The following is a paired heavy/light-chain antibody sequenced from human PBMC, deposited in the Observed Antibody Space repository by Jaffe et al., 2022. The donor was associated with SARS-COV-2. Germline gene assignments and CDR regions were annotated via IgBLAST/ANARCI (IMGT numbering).Heavy chain of an antibody. Sequence: VRLVQSGGGLVQPGGSLRLSCEVSGFTFSDYSMNWVRQTPGKGLEWVSYIATSASTIFYADSVRGRFTISRDNAKNSLYLEMNSLRDEDSGVYYCARDQIFRFFRGGLEVWGQGTTVIVSS. V-gene: IGHV3-48*02. CDR1: GFTFSDYS. J-gene: IGHJ6*02. D-gene: IGHD3-3*01. CDR2: IATSASTI. CDR3: ARDQIFRFFRGGLEV.
Light chain of an antibody. Sequence: DIQMTQSPASLSASIGDRVTITCRTNQTISTYLNWYQQKSGKAPSLLIYATSNLQGGVPSRFSASGSGTDFTLSINGLQREDFATYYCQQSFSVPRTFAQGTKVE. CDR1: QTISTY. CDR3: QQSFSVPRT. CDR2: ATS. J-gene: IGKJ2*01. V-gene: IGKV1-39*01.